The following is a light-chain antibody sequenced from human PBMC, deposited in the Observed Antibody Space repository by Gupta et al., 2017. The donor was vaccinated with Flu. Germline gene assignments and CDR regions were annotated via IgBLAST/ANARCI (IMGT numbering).Light chain of an antibody. J-gene: IGKJ2*01. CDR3: MQGLQTPFT. Sequence: VHPGEPASISCSTSHGRRNSNGYQYLDWYPQRPGQSPLILYYMCSRRAPRVPNRFSGSGSGTDFTLKISRGEADDVGVCYCMQGLQTPFTFGQGTKMEIK. V-gene: IGKV2-28*01. CDR1: HGRRNSNGYQY. CDR2: MCS.